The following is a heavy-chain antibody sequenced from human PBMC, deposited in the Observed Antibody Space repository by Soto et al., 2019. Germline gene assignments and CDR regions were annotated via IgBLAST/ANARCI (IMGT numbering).Heavy chain of an antibody. V-gene: IGHV1-3*01. CDR2: INAGSGNT. CDR3: ARDTETLGPRANDALDI. D-gene: IGHD3-3*02. Sequence: ASVKVSCKASGYTFTSYGISWVRQAPGQGLEWMGWINAGSGNTKYSQNFQGRVSITRDTSASTVYMELTGLTSEDTAVYYCARDTETLGPRANDALDIWGQGTMVTV. J-gene: IGHJ3*02. CDR1: GYTFTSYG.